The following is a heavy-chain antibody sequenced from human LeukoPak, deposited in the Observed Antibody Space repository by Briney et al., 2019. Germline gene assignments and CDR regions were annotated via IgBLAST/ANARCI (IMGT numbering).Heavy chain of an antibody. V-gene: IGHV1-69*06. CDR3: ARGELYSYGSHYYYMDV. CDR1: GGTFSSYA. CDR2: IIPIFGTA. D-gene: IGHD5-18*01. J-gene: IGHJ6*03. Sequence: SVKVSCKASGGTFSSYASSWVRQAPGQGLEWMGRIIPIFGTANYAQKFQGRVTLSAAKTTSTAYMGLRSLSSEDTAVYYCARGELYSYGSHYYYMDVWGKGTTVTVSS.